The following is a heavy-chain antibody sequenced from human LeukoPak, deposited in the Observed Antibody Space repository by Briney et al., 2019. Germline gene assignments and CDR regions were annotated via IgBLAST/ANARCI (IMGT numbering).Heavy chain of an antibody. D-gene: IGHD3-9*01. CDR3: ARVQDYDILTGYSTGYYFDY. CDR1: GFTFSNSA. J-gene: IGHJ4*02. CDR2: ISYDGSNK. Sequence: GGSLRLSCAASGFTFSNSAIHWVRQAPGKGLEWVALISYDGSNKYYADSVKGRFTISRDNSKNTLYLQMSSLRAEDTAVYYCARVQDYDILTGYSTGYYFDYWGQGTLVTVSS. V-gene: IGHV3-30*04.